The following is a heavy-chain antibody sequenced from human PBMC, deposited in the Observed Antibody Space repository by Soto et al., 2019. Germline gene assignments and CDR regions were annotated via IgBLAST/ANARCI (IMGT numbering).Heavy chain of an antibody. V-gene: IGHV3-48*02. J-gene: IGHJ4*02. D-gene: IGHD1-20*01. CDR1: GFTFSSYG. Sequence: GGSLRLSCAASGFTFSSYGMHWVRQAPGKGLELILYITSTSSAINYADSVRGRFTISRDNGMQSLFLHMNSLRDEDTAVYYCARILIIGTTRGSYFDYWGQGTLVTVSS. CDR2: ITSTSSAI. CDR3: ARILIIGTTRGSYFDY.